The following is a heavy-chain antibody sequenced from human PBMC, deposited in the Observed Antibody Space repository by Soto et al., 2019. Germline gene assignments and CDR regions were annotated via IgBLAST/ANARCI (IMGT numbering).Heavy chain of an antibody. V-gene: IGHV4-59*01. CDR3: ARGGWSLDY. J-gene: IGHJ4*02. CDR2: IYYSGST. D-gene: IGHD6-19*01. CDR1: GVSISSYY. Sequence: SETLSLTCTVSGVSISSYYWSWIRQPPGKGLEWIGYIYYSGSTNYNPSLKSRVTISVDTSKNQFSLKLSSVTAADTAVYYCARGGWSLDYWGQGTLVTVSS.